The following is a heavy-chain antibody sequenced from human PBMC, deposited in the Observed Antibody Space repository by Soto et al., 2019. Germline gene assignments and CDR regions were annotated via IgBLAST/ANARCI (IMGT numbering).Heavy chain of an antibody. CDR2: ISAYNGNT. CDR1: GYTFTSYG. J-gene: IGHJ4*02. V-gene: IGHV1-18*01. D-gene: IGHD3-22*01. CDR3: ARDGVRYYYASSGVREDY. Sequence: QVQLVQSGAEVKKPGASVKVSCKASGYTFTSYGISWVRQAPGQGLEWMGWISAYNGNTNYSQKLQGRVTMTTDTSTSTADMELRSRRSDDTAVYYCARDGVRYYYASSGVREDYWGQGTLVTVSS.